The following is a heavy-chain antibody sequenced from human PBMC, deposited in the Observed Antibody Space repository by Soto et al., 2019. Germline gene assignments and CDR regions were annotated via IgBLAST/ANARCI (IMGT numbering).Heavy chain of an antibody. Sequence: SETLSLTCAVYGGSFSGYYWSWIRQPPGKGPEWIGEINHSGSTNYNPSLKSRVTISVDTSKNQFSLKLSSVTAADTAVYYCARGQWLVRSNYWGQGTLVTVSS. J-gene: IGHJ4*02. CDR2: INHSGST. D-gene: IGHD6-19*01. CDR1: GGSFSGYY. V-gene: IGHV4-34*01. CDR3: ARGQWLVRSNY.